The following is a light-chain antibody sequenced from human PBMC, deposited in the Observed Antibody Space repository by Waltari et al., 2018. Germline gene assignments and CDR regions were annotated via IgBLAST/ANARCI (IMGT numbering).Light chain of an antibody. V-gene: IGKV3-11*01. CDR1: QNVKNF. Sequence: DTVLTQSPATLSLSPGERATLSCRASQNVKNFLAWDQQKPGQSPRLLIYDTSNRATGIPARFSGSGFGTDVTLTITSLEPEDFAVYYCQQRNNWPLTFGGGTKVEIK. J-gene: IGKJ4*01. CDR3: QQRNNWPLT. CDR2: DTS.